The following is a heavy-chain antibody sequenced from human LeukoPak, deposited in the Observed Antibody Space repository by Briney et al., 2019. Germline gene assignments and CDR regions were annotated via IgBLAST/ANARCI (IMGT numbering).Heavy chain of an antibody. Sequence: GSLRLSCTTSGFTFDFYAMHWVRQAPGKGLEWVAVMSYDGRYRYYADSAKGRFTISRDNSKRTLYLEMSSLRPEDTALYYCARSELYYGSESYYHLDYWGHGTLVTVSS. D-gene: IGHD3-10*01. V-gene: IGHV3-30*03. CDR2: MSYDGRYR. J-gene: IGHJ4*01. CDR1: GFTFDFYA. CDR3: ARSELYYGSESYYHLDY.